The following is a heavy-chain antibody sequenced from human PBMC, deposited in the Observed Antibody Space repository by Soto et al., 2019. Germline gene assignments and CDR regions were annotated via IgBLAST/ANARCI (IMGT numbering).Heavy chain of an antibody. V-gene: IGHV3-33*01. D-gene: IGHD5-12*01. J-gene: IGHJ4*02. Sequence: QVQLVESGGGVVQPGRSLRLSCAASGFTFSSYGMHWVRQAPGKGLEWVAVIWYDGSNKYYADSVEGRFTISRDNSMNIVYLQMSTLRAEDTAVYYCGRDRERGYSALGDWGQGTLVTVSS. CDR1: GFTFSSYG. CDR3: GRDRERGYSALGD. CDR2: IWYDGSNK.